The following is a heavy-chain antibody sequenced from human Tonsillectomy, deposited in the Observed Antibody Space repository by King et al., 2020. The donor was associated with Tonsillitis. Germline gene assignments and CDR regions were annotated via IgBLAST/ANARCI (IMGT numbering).Heavy chain of an antibody. Sequence: VQLVESGGGLDQPGGSLRLSCAASGFTVSSNYMSWVRQAPGKGLEWVSVIYRGGSTYYADSVKGRFTISRHNSKNTLYLQMNSLRAEDTAVYYCASSSINCGGDCYSFHYWGPGTLVTVSS. CDR2: IYRGGST. V-gene: IGHV3-53*04. D-gene: IGHD2-21*02. CDR3: ASSSINCGGDCYSFHY. CDR1: GFTVSSNY. J-gene: IGHJ4*02.